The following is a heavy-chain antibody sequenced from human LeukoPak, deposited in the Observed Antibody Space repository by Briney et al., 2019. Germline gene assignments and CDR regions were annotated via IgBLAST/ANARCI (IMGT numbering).Heavy chain of an antibody. CDR2: IYHSGST. Sequence: SQTLSLTCAVSGGSISSGGYSWSWIRQPPGKGLEWIGYIYHSGSTYYNPSLKSRVTISVDRSKNQFSLKLSSVTAADTAVYYCARHSYSGYDRDAFDIWGQGTMVTVSS. CDR3: ARHSYSGYDRDAFDI. D-gene: IGHD5-12*01. V-gene: IGHV4-30-2*01. J-gene: IGHJ3*02. CDR1: GGSISSGGYS.